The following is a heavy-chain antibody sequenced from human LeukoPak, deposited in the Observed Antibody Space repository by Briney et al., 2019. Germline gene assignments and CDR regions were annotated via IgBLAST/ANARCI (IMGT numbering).Heavy chain of an antibody. CDR1: GFTFSSYA. D-gene: IGHD6-19*01. J-gene: IGHJ4*02. V-gene: IGHV3-23*01. CDR2: ISGSGGST. CDR3: AKVIRSSGWYVDY. Sequence: GGSLRLSCVASGFTFSSYAMSWVRQAPGKGLEWVSGISGSGGSTYYADSVKGWFTISRDNSKNTLYLQMNSLRAEDTAVYYCAKVIRSSGWYVDYWGQGTLVTVSS.